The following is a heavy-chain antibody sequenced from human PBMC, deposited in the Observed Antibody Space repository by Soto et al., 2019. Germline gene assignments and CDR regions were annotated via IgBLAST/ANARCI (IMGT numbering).Heavy chain of an antibody. CDR2: ISYDGSNK. D-gene: IGHD6-13*01. CDR3: ARGGRAAAAHFDY. CDR1: GFTFSSYA. Sequence: PGGSLRLSCAASGFTFSSYAMHWVRQAPGKGLEWVAVISYDGSNKYYADSVKGRFTISRDNSKNTLYLQMNSLRAEDTAVYYCARGGRAAAAHFDYWGQGTLVTVSS. V-gene: IGHV3-30-3*01. J-gene: IGHJ4*02.